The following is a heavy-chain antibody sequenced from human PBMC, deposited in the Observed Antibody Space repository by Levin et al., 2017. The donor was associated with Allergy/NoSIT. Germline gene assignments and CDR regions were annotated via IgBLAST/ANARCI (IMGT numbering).Heavy chain of an antibody. D-gene: IGHD6-19*01. V-gene: IGHV3-30*18. Sequence: PGGSLRLSCAASGFTFSSYGMHWVRQAPGKGLEWVAVISYDGSNKYYADSVKGRFTISRDNSKNTLYLQMNSLRAEDTAVYYCAKDGGGSGWYGWFDPWGQGTLVTVSS. J-gene: IGHJ5*02. CDR2: ISYDGSNK. CDR1: GFTFSSYG. CDR3: AKDGGGSGWYGWFDP.